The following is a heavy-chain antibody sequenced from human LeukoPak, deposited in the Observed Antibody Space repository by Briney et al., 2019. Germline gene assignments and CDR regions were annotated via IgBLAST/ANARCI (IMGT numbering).Heavy chain of an antibody. CDR3: ASMSAAGFKDY. CDR2: IIPIFGTA. Sequence: EASVKVSCKASGGTFSSYAISWVRQAPGQGLEWMGGIIPIFGTANYAQKFQGRVTITTDESTSTAYMELSSLRSEDTAVYYCASMSAAGFKDYWGQGTLVTVSS. V-gene: IGHV1-69*05. J-gene: IGHJ4*02. CDR1: GGTFSSYA. D-gene: IGHD6-13*01.